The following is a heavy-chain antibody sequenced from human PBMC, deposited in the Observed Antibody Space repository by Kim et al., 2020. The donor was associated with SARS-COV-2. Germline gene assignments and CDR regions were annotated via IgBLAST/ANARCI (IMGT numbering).Heavy chain of an antibody. CDR2: ISGSGGST. CDR3: AKAVYSSSWYGGAYYYYGMDV. D-gene: IGHD6-13*01. J-gene: IGHJ6*02. Sequence: GGSLRLSCAASGFTFSSYAMSWVRQAPGKGLEWVSAISGSGGSTYYADSVKGRFTISRDNSKNTLYLQMNSLRAEDTAVYYCAKAVYSSSWYGGAYYYYGMDVWGQGTTVTVSS. V-gene: IGHV3-23*01. CDR1: GFTFSSYA.